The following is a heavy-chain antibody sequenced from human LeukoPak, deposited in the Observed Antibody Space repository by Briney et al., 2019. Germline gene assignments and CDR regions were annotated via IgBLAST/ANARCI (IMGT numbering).Heavy chain of an antibody. J-gene: IGHJ4*02. CDR1: GFIFSGYG. Sequence: PGGSLRLSCAASGFIFSGYGMHWVRQAPGKGLDWLAFIRYDGSYQYYAESVKGRFTISRDNPKNTLYLQMNSLRPDDTAVYYCARDFTSRTYYYDSSGPIPGYWGQGTLVTVSS. CDR3: ARDFTSRTYYYDSSGPIPGY. V-gene: IGHV3-30*02. D-gene: IGHD3-22*01. CDR2: IRYDGSYQ.